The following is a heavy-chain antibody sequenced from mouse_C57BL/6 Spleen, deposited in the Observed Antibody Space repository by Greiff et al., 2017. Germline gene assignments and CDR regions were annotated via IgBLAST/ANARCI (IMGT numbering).Heavy chain of an antibody. Sequence: QVHVKQSGAELVKPGASVKISCKASGYAFSSYWMNWVKQRPGQGLEWIGQIYPGDGDTNYNGKFKGKATLTADKSSSTAYMQLSSLTSEDSAVYFGARDYYSNYAFAYWGQGTLVTVSA. CDR3: ARDYYSNYAFAY. CDR2: IYPGDGDT. CDR1: GYAFSSYW. V-gene: IGHV1-80*01. D-gene: IGHD2-5*01. J-gene: IGHJ3*01.